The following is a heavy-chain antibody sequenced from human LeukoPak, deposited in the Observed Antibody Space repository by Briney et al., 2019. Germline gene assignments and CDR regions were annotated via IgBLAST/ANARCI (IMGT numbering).Heavy chain of an antibody. J-gene: IGHJ4*02. Sequence: GGSLRLSCAASGFTFSNYYMNWVRQAPGKGLEWVSSISSSSTYMYYADSVKGRFTISRDNAKNSLYLQMNSLRAEDTAVYYCAEVARSGYWGQGTLVTVSS. CDR3: AEVARSGY. D-gene: IGHD5-12*01. CDR2: ISSSSTYM. V-gene: IGHV3-21*01. CDR1: GFTFSNYY.